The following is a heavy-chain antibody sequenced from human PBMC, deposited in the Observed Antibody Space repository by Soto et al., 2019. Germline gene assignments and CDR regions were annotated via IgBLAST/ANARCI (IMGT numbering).Heavy chain of an antibody. CDR2: INHSGST. J-gene: IGHJ6*02. CDR1: GGSFSGYY. V-gene: IGHV4-34*01. CDR3: ARGRVQLWFYYYYGMDV. Sequence: PSETLSLTCAVYGGSFSGYYWSWIRQPPGKGLEWIGEINHSGSTNYNPSLKSRVTISVDTSKNQFSLKLSSVTAADRAVYYCARGRVQLWFYYYYGMDVWGQGTTVTVSS. D-gene: IGHD5-18*01.